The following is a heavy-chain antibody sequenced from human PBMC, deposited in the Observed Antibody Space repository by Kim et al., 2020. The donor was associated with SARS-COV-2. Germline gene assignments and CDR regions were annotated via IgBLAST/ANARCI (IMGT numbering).Heavy chain of an antibody. V-gene: IGHV3-9*01. CDR2: ISWNSGSI. Sequence: GGSLRLSCAASGFTFDDYAMHWVRQAPGKGLEWVSGISWNSGSIGYADSVKGRFTISRDNAKNSLYLQMNSLRAEDTALYYCAKDQSDILTGYYNVFEHHGGMDVWGQGTTVTVSS. CDR1: GFTFDDYA. D-gene: IGHD3-9*01. J-gene: IGHJ6*02. CDR3: AKDQSDILTGYYNVFEHHGGMDV.